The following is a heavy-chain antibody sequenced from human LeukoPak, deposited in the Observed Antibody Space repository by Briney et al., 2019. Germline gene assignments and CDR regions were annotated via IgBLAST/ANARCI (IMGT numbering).Heavy chain of an antibody. CDR2: VSVAGGSR. V-gene: IGHV3-23*01. CDR3: AKSDPGYCAGGSCNLGIDY. D-gene: IGHD2-15*01. J-gene: IGHJ4*02. Sequence: GGSLRLSCAASGFTFRNYAMTWVRQAPGKGLEWVSSVSVAGGSRWYADSVKGRFTISKDEYTNSLYLQMSGLRAEDTAVYYCAKSDPGYCAGGSCNLGIDYWGQGTLVTVSS. CDR1: GFTFRNYA.